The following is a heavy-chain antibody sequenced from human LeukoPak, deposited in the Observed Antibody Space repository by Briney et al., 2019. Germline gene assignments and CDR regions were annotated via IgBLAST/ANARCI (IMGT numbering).Heavy chain of an antibody. D-gene: IGHD4-23*01. CDR3: ARLIGTSYYFYDVDV. J-gene: IGHJ6*02. CDR1: GGSISSYY. CDR2: IYTRGST. V-gene: IGHV4-4*07. Sequence: SETLSLTCTVSGGSISSYYWSWIRQPAGKGLEWIGRIYTRGSTNYNPSLKSRVTMSVDTSKNQFSLKLRFVTAADTAIYYCARLIGTSYYFYDVDVWGQGTTVTVSS.